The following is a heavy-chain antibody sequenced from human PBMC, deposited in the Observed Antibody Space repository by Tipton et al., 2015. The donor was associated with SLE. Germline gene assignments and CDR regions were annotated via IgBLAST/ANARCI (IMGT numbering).Heavy chain of an antibody. J-gene: IGHJ4*02. CDR1: GGSISSYY. Sequence: LRLSCTVSGGSISSYYWSWIRQPPGKGLEWVGYIYYSGSTNYNPSLKSRVTISVDTSKNQFSLKLSSVTAADTAVYYCARRLGSSGFDYWGQGTLVTVSS. D-gene: IGHD3-22*01. V-gene: IGHV4-59*08. CDR3: ARRLGSSGFDY. CDR2: IYYSGST.